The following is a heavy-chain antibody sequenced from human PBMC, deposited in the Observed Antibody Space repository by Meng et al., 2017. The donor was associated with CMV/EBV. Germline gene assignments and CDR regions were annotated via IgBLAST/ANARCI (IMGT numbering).Heavy chain of an antibody. CDR2: IYWNDDK. V-gene: IGHV2-5*01. CDR1: GFSLSTSGVG. CDR3: AHSLGYCSTPRCRLRPQGYYYVMDV. J-gene: IGHJ6*02. Sequence: SGSTLVTPTRTPTLTCNFSGFSLSTSGVGVGWIRPPPRKALEWLALIYWNDDKRYSPSLKSKLTITKDTSKNQVILTMTNMDPVHTATYYCAHSLGYCSTPRCRLRPQGYYYVMDVWGHGTPVTVSS. D-gene: IGHD2-2*01.